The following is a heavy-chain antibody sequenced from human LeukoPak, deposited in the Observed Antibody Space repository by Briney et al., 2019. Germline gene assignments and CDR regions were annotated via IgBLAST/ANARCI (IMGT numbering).Heavy chain of an antibody. CDR1: ALTFSKAW. J-gene: IGHJ6*02. CDR3: TTTGNYGSGSYYRSDYYGIGV. CDR2: IKSTTDGGIV. Sequence: GGSLRLSCAASALTFSKAWMSWVSHAPGKGLAWVGRIKSTTDGGIVDYTAPVKGRFTISRDESQNTRYLHMNRLKTEDTAVYYCTTTGNYGSGSYYRSDYYGIGVWGQGTTVTVSS. V-gene: IGHV3-15*01. D-gene: IGHD3-10*01.